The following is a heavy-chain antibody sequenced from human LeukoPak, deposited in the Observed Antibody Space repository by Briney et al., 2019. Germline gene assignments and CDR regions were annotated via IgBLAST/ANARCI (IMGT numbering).Heavy chain of an antibody. CDR2: LIRIFGTA. CDR3: AKGYDYEIYYYYYYMDV. CDR1: GCSFSSYA. J-gene: IGHJ6*03. Sequence: SVKVSCKASGCSFSSYAIRWVRQAPGEGLEWMGGLIRIFGTANYAQKFQGRVTITADKSTSTAYMELSSLRSEDTAVYYCAKGYDYEIYYYYYYMDVWGKGTTVTVSS. D-gene: IGHD4-17*01. V-gene: IGHV1-69*06.